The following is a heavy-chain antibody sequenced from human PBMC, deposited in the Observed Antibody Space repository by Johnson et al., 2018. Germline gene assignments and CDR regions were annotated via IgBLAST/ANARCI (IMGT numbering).Heavy chain of an antibody. CDR3: ARGDYGDHYYYYYYMDV. J-gene: IGHJ6*03. CDR1: GGSISSYY. Sequence: QVQLQESGPGLVKPSETLSLTCTVSGGSISSYYWSWIRQPPGKGLEWIGYIYYSGSTNYNPSLKSRVTISVDTTKNQFSLKLSSVTAADTAVYYCARGDYGDHYYYYYYMDVWGKGTTVTVSS. CDR2: IYYSGST. D-gene: IGHD4-17*01. V-gene: IGHV4-59*01.